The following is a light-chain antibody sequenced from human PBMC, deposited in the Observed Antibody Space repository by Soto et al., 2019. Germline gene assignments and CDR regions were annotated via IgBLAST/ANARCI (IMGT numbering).Light chain of an antibody. Sequence: EIVLTQSPGTLSLSPGESATLSCWASQSVASTYLGWYQQKPGQAPRLLIYGASSRATGIPDRFSGSGSGTDFTLTISRLEPEDFALYYCQQYAGSPTFGQGTLLEIK. CDR3: QQYAGSPT. J-gene: IGKJ5*01. CDR1: QSVASTY. CDR2: GAS. V-gene: IGKV3-20*01.